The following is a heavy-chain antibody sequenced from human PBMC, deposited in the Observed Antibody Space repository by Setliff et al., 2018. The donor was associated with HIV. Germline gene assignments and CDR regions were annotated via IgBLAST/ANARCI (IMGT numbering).Heavy chain of an antibody. CDR1: GGPISEYY. V-gene: IGHV4-59*01. J-gene: IGHJ4*02. CDR2: IYARGIT. Sequence: SETLSLTCTVSGGPISEYYWSWIRQPPGKGLEWMGYIYARGITNYNPSLNSRVTISRDTSKNEISLKLTSVTAADTAVYYCARNPHYFDRSGYYSWFYFDYWGQGTLVTVSS. D-gene: IGHD3-22*01. CDR3: ARNPHYFDRSGYYSWFYFDY.